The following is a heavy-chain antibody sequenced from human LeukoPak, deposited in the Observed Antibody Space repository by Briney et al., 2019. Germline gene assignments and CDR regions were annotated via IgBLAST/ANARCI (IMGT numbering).Heavy chain of an antibody. V-gene: IGHV1-8*01. D-gene: IGHD3-3*01. CDR2: MNPNTGNT. CDR3: ARVRYYDFWSGYYGYFDY. Sequence: GASVKVSCKASGYTFTSYDINWVRQATGQGLEWMGWMNPNTGNTGYAQKFQGRVTMTTDTSTSTAHMELRSLRSDDTAVYYCARVRYYDFWSGYYGYFDYWGQGTLVTVSS. CDR1: GYTFTSYD. J-gene: IGHJ4*02.